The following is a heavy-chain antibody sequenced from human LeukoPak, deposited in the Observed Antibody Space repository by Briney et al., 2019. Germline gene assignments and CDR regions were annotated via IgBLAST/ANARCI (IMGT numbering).Heavy chain of an antibody. CDR1: GFTFSDYS. CDR3: ASDYCGGDCSFDMDV. CDR2: MSSSGSYI. Sequence: GGSLRLSCAASGFTFSDYSMNWVRQAPGKGLEWVSSMSSSGSYIYYADSVKGRFTISRDNAKNSLYLQMNSLRAEDTAVYYCASDYCGGDCSFDMDVWGKGTTVTVSS. J-gene: IGHJ6*03. V-gene: IGHV3-21*01. D-gene: IGHD2-21*02.